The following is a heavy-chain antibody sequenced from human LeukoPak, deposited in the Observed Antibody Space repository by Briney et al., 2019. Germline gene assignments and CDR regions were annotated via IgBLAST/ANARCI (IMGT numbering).Heavy chain of an antibody. CDR3: AREDRGADV. J-gene: IGHJ3*01. CDR1: GFTVSSHY. D-gene: IGHD3-16*01. V-gene: IGHV3-66*01. Sequence: GGSLRLSCAASGFTVSSHYMSWVRQAPGKGLEWVSLIYSGGTTYYADSVKGRFIISRDTSNNIVYLQMNNLRAEDTAVYYCAREDRGADVWGQGTMVTVSS. CDR2: IYSGGTT.